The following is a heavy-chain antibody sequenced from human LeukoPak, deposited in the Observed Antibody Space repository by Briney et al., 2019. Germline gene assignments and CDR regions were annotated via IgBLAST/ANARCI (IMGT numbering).Heavy chain of an antibody. V-gene: IGHV4-34*01. D-gene: IGHD3-3*01. CDR1: GGSFSGYY. CDR3: ASRSYYDFWSGYYTPFDY. Sequence: SETLSLTCAVYGGSFSGYYWSWIRQPPGKGLEWIGEINHSGSTNYNPSLKSRVTISVDTSKNQFPLKLSSVTAAGTAVYYCASRSYYDFWSGYYTPFDYWGQGTLVTVSS. J-gene: IGHJ4*02. CDR2: INHSGST.